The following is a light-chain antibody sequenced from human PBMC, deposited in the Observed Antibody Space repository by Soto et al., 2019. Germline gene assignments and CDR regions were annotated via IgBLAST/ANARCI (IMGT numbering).Light chain of an antibody. J-gene: IGKJ1*01. V-gene: IGKV1-5*03. CDR1: QSISSW. CDR3: QQYNSYSRT. Sequence: DIHRTQSHSTLSASVGDRVTIPCRASQSISSWLAWYQQKPGKAPKFLIYNASSLESGVPSRFSGSGSGTEFTLTISSLQPDDFATYYCQQYNSYSRTFGQGTKVDIK. CDR2: NAS.